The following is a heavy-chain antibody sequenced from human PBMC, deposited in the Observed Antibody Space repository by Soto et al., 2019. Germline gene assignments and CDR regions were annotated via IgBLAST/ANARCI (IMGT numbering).Heavy chain of an antibody. D-gene: IGHD6-6*01. CDR3: ARVGGIGAPPGTDY. CDR1: GGIFSSYA. Sequence: QVQLVQSGAAVKKPGSSVKVSCKASGGIFSSYAISWLRQAPGQGLEWMGAVIPILGQAYYAQELQDRVSITADESTRTTYMELSSLRSEDTAVYFCARVGGIGAPPGTDYWGKGPLVTVAS. J-gene: IGHJ4*02. V-gene: IGHV1-69*01. CDR2: VIPILGQA.